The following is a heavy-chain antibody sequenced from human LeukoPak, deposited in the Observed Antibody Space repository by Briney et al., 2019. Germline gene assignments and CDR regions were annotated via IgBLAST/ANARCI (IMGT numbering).Heavy chain of an antibody. J-gene: IGHJ4*02. CDR1: GGSISSSNW. Sequence: PSGTLSLTCAVSGGSISSSNWWSWVRQPPGKGLEWIGEIYHSGSTNYNPSLKRRVTISVDKSKNQFSLKPSSVTAADTAVYYCAKDKGNYYDSSGYFDYWGQGTLVTVSS. CDR3: AKDKGNYYDSSGYFDY. CDR2: IYHSGST. D-gene: IGHD3-22*01. V-gene: IGHV4-4*02.